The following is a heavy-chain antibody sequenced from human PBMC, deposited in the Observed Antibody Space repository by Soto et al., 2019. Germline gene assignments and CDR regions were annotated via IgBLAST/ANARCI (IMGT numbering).Heavy chain of an antibody. Sequence: ASVKVSCKASGYTFTGYYMHWVRQAPGQGLEWMGWINPNSGGTNYAQKFQGWVTMTRDTSISTAYMELSRLRSDDTAVYYCARRPYYSASPGSIRYYFDYWGQGTLVTVSS. V-gene: IGHV1-2*04. D-gene: IGHD3-22*01. J-gene: IGHJ4*02. CDR2: INPNSGGT. CDR1: GYTFTGYY. CDR3: ARRPYYSASPGSIRYYFDY.